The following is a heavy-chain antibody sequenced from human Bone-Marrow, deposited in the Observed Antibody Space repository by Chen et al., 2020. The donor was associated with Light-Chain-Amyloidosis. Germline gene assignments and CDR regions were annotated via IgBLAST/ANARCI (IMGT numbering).Heavy chain of an antibody. V-gene: IGHV5-51*01. J-gene: IGHJ4*02. Sequence: EVQLEQSGPEVKKPGESLKISCKGSGYTFPNYWIGGVRQMPGKGLEWMGVIYPDDLDARYCSSFAAQVTISADKSITTAYLQWRSLKASDTAMYYCSRRRDGYNFDYWGQGTLVTVSS. CDR3: SRRRDGYNFDY. D-gene: IGHD5-12*01. CDR2: IYPDDLDA. CDR1: GYTFPNYW.